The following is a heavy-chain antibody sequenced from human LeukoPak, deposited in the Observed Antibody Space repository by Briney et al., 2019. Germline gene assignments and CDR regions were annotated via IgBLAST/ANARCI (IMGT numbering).Heavy chain of an antibody. D-gene: IGHD6-13*01. Sequence: KTGRSLRLSCAASGFTFSSYAMSWVRQAPGKGLEWVSAISGSGGSTYYADSVKGRFTISRDNSKNTLYLQMNSLRAEDTAVYYCAKDRSIAAAGRNYYYGMDVWGKGTTVTVSS. V-gene: IGHV3-23*01. J-gene: IGHJ6*04. CDR2: ISGSGGST. CDR1: GFTFSSYA. CDR3: AKDRSIAAAGRNYYYGMDV.